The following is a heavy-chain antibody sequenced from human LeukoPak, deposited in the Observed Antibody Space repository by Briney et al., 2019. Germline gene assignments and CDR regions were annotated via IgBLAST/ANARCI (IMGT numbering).Heavy chain of an antibody. CDR2: INYSGST. CDR1: GFSISSYY. V-gene: IGHV4-59*01. CDR3: ARLTNPCAYYTSFDY. D-gene: IGHD3-22*01. J-gene: IGHJ4*02. Sequence: PAETLTLSCTASGFSISSYYWSWIRQPPGKGLEWIGYINYSGSTKYNPSRKSRVTISVDTSKNQFSLKLSAVTAADTAVYFCARLTNPCAYYTSFDYWGQGTLVTVSS.